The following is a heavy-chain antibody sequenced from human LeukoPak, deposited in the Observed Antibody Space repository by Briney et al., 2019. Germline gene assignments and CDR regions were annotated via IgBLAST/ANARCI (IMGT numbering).Heavy chain of an antibody. CDR1: GFTSSSYW. J-gene: IGHJ4*02. CDR3: ARDVREDYYDSSGYERYFDY. D-gene: IGHD3-22*01. CDR2: IKQDGSEK. Sequence: GGSLRLSCAASGFTSSSYWMSWVRQAPGKGLEWVANIKQDGSEKYYVDSVKGRFTISRDNAKNSLYLQMNSLRAEDTAVYYCARDVREDYYDSSGYERYFDYWGQGTLVTVSS. V-gene: IGHV3-7*01.